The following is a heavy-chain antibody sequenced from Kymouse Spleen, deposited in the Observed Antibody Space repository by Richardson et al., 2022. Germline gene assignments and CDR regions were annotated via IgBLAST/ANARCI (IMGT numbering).Heavy chain of an antibody. D-gene: IGHD1-1*01,IGHD1-20*01,IGHD1-7*01. Sequence: QVQLQQSGPGLVKPSQTLSLTCAISGDSVSSNSAAWNWIRQSPSRGLEWLGRTYYRSKWYNDYAVSVKSRITINPDTSKNQFSLQLNSVTPEDTAVYYCAREDGRKTGTQYNWFDPWGQGTLVTVSS. J-gene: IGHJ5*02. CDR2: TYYRSKWYN. CDR1: GDSVSSNSAA. CDR3: AREDGRKTGTQYNWFDP. V-gene: IGHV6-1*01.